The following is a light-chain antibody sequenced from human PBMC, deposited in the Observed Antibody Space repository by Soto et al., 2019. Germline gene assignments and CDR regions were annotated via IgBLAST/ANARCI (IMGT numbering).Light chain of an antibody. V-gene: IGKV3-20*01. J-gene: IGKJ1*01. CDR2: GAS. Sequence: EIVLTQSPGILSLSPGDRATLSCRASQSVTSNYLAWYQQKPGQAPSRLICGASSRATGISDRFSGSGSGTDFTLTISRLEPEDFAVYYCQQYGSSPRTFGQGTKVDIK. CDR3: QQYGSSPRT. CDR1: QSVTSNY.